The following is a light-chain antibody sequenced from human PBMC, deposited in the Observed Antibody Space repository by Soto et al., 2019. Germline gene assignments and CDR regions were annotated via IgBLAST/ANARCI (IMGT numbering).Light chain of an antibody. Sequence: QSVLTQPPSTSGTPGQRVTISCSGSTSNIGTFYVYWYQQFPGTAPKLLIYKNDQRASGVPDRFSASKSGTSASLAISGLRSEDEADYHCAAWDDSLSGVLFGGGTRLTVL. J-gene: IGLJ2*01. CDR1: TSNIGTFY. CDR2: KND. V-gene: IGLV1-47*01. CDR3: AAWDDSLSGVL.